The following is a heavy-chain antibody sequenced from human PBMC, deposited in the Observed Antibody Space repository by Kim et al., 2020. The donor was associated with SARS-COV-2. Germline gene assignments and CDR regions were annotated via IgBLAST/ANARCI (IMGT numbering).Heavy chain of an antibody. Sequence: ASVKVSCKASGYTFTSYTMSWVRQAPGQGLEWMGWINTRTGNPTYAQGFTGRFVFSLDTSVSTAYLQIGSLKAEDTAVYYCARGGDNIVPTTTHIDYWGQGTLVTVSS. V-gene: IGHV7-4-1*01. J-gene: IGHJ4*02. CDR3: ARGGDNIVPTTTHIDY. CDR1: GYTFTSYT. D-gene: IGHD5-12*01. CDR2: INTRTGNP.